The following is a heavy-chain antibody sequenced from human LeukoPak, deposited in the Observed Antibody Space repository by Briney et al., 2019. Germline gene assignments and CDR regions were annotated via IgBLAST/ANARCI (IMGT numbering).Heavy chain of an antibody. Sequence: GGSLRLSCAASGFTFSSYWMSWVRQAPGEGLEWVANIKQDGSEKYYVDSVKGRFTISRDNAKNSLYLQMNSLRAEDTSVYYCATDELRGYYYYMDVWGKGTTATVSS. CDR2: IKQDGSEK. CDR1: GFTFSSYW. CDR3: ATDELRGYYYYMDV. V-gene: IGHV3-7*01. J-gene: IGHJ6*03. D-gene: IGHD1-26*01.